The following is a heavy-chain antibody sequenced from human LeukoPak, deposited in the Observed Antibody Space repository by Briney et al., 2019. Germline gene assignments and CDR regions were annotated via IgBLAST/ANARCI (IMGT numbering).Heavy chain of an antibody. CDR3: ARAGRDGYNTIFDY. D-gene: IGHD5-24*01. V-gene: IGHV3-21*01. CDR1: GFTFSSYS. J-gene: IGHJ4*02. Sequence: PGGSLRLSCAASGFTFSSYSMNWVRQAPGKGLEWVSSISSSSSYIYYADSVKGRFTISRDNAKNSLYLQMNSLRAEDTAVYYCARAGRDGYNTIFDYWGQGTLVTVSS. CDR2: ISSSSSYI.